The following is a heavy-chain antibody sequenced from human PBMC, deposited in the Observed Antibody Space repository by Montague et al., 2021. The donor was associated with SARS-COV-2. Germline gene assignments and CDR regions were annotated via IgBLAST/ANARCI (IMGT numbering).Heavy chain of an antibody. J-gene: IGHJ6*03. CDR1: GYTFTNYD. V-gene: IGHV1-8*01. D-gene: IGHD3-3*01. CDR3: ARGDRSTYFDFWNGFNYYYYMDV. Sequence: SVKVSCKASGYTFTNYDINWVRQATGHGLEWMGWMNPNSGNTGYAQKFQGRVTMTRHTSISTAYMELSSLRSEDTAVYYCARGDRSTYFDFWNGFNYYYYMDVGGKGTTVTVSS. CDR2: MNPNSGNT.